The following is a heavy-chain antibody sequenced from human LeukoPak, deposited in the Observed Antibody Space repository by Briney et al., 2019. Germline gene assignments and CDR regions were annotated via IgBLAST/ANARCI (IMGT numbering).Heavy chain of an antibody. CDR1: GGSISSSSYY. D-gene: IGHD3-3*01. CDR3: ARGLHDFWSGYYTPWFDP. V-gene: IGHV4-39*07. Sequence: SETLSLTCTVSGGSISSSSYYWGWIRQPPGKGLEWIGSIYYSGSTYYNPSLKSRVTISVDTSKNQFSLKLSSVTAADTAVYYCARGLHDFWSGYYTPWFDPWGQGTLVTVSS. CDR2: IYYSGST. J-gene: IGHJ5*02.